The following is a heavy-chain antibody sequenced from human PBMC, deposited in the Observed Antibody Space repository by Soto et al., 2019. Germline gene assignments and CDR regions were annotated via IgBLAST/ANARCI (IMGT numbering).Heavy chain of an antibody. CDR2: IYYSGST. CDR3: ARGWYCTNGVCYDYGDYGEIFAY. V-gene: IGHV4-39*07. D-gene: IGHD2-8*01. Sequence: SETLSLTCTVSGGSISSSSYYWGWIRQPPGKGLEWIGSIYYSGSTYYNPSLKSRVTISVDTSKNQFSLKLSSVTAADTAVYYGARGWYCTNGVCYDYGDYGEIFAYWGQGTLVPVSS. CDR1: GGSISSSSYY. J-gene: IGHJ4*02.